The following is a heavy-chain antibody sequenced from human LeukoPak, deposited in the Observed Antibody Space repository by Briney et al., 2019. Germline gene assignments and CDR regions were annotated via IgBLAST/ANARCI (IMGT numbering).Heavy chain of an antibody. Sequence: GGSLRLSCAASGFTFADYAMHWVRQVPGKGLEWVSGISWNSGSIGSADSVKGRFTISRDNAENSLYLQMNSLRPEDTALYYCAKGGYYYGSGSSINNYFDYWGQGTLVTVSS. J-gene: IGHJ4*02. CDR3: AKGGYYYGSGSSINNYFDY. D-gene: IGHD3-10*01. CDR2: ISWNSGSI. V-gene: IGHV3-9*01. CDR1: GFTFADYA.